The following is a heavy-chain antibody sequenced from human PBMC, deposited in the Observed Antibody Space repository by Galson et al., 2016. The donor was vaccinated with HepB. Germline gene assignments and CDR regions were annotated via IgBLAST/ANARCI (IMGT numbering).Heavy chain of an antibody. J-gene: IGHJ6*04. CDR3: ARGKHGNNYGRNYYYYYGFDG. CDR1: GYTFTSYD. D-gene: IGHD5-18*01. Sequence: SVKVSCKASGYTFTSYDINWVRQATGQGLEWVGRMNPDSGNTGYAQNFQGRVTLTRNTSISAVYMELSSLTSADAAVYYCARGKHGNNYGRNYYYYYGFDGWGKGTPVTVSS. V-gene: IGHV1-8*01. CDR2: MNPDSGNT.